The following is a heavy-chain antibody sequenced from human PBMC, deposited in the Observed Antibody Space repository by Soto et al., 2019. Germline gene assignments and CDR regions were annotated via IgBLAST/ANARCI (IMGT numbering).Heavy chain of an antibody. CDR3: AKAGFNGDYYDYGMDV. CDR2: ISGSGGST. CDR1: GFTFSSYA. V-gene: IGHV3-23*01. Sequence: EVQLLESGGGLVQPGGSLRLSCAASGFTFSSYAMSWVRQAPGKGLEWVSAISGSGGSTYYADSVKGRFTISRDNSKNTLYLQMNSLRAEDTAVYYCAKAGFNGDYYDYGMDVWGQGTTVTVSS. J-gene: IGHJ6*02. D-gene: IGHD4-17*01.